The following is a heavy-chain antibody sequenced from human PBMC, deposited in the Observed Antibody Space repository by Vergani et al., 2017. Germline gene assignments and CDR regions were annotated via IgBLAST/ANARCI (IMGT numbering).Heavy chain of an antibody. J-gene: IGHJ4*02. CDR1: GFTFSSYA. V-gene: IGHV4-34*01. CDR2: INHSGGT. CDR3: ATDLRDDNMIGPDNMPFDS. D-gene: IGHD3-9*01. Sequence: VQLLESGGGLVQPGGSLRLSCAASGFTFSSYAMSWVRQAPGKGLEWIGQINHSGGTNYNPSLKSRVTISQDASKSQFSLKIKSVTAADTALYFCATDLRDDNMIGPDNMPFDSWGQGTLVTVSS.